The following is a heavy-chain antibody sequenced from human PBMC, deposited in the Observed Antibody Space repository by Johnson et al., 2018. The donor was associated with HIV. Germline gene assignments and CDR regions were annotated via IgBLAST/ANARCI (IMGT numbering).Heavy chain of an antibody. CDR3: ARVVGFGWELIDAFDI. CDR1: GFTFSSYA. CDR2: ISSNGGST. J-gene: IGHJ3*02. V-gene: IGHV3-64*01. Sequence: VLLVESGGGLVQPGGSLRLSCAASGFTFSSYAMHWVRQAPGKGLEYVSAISSNGGSTYYANSVKGRFTISRDNSKNTLYLQMGSLRAEDMAVYYCARVVGFGWELIDAFDIWGQGTMVTVSS. D-gene: IGHD1-26*01.